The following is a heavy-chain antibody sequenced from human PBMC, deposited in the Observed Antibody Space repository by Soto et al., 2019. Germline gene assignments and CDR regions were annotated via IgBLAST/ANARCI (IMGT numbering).Heavy chain of an antibody. CDR1: GFTFSSYA. Sequence: QVQLVESGGGVDQHGRSLRLSCAASGFTFSSYAMHWVRQAPGKGLEWVAVISYDGSNKYYADSVKGRFTISRDNSKNTLYLQMNSLRAEDTAVYYCARDPSGDDAFDIWGQGTMVTVSS. CDR2: ISYDGSNK. V-gene: IGHV3-30-3*01. J-gene: IGHJ3*02. D-gene: IGHD2-21*01. CDR3: ARDPSGDDAFDI.